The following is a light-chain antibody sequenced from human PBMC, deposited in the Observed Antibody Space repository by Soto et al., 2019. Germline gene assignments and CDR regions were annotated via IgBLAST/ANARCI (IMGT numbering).Light chain of an antibody. CDR1: ESVSRNY. CDR3: QQYGSSPWT. CDR2: AAS. J-gene: IGKJ1*01. Sequence: EIVLTQSPGTLSLSPGERAILSCRASESVSRNYLAWYQQKPGQTPRLLIYAASSRASVIPDRFRGSGSGTDFTLTISRLEPDDFVVYYCQQYGSSPWTFGQGTRVEI. V-gene: IGKV3-20*01.